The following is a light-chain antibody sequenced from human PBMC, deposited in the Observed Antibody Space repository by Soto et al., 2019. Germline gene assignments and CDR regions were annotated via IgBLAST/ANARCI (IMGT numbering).Light chain of an antibody. CDR2: SAS. CDR1: QSISAY. CDR3: QQSYRTGLT. J-gene: IGKJ4*01. Sequence: DIQMIQSPSSLSASVGDRVTITCRASQSISAYLNWYQQKPGKAPYLLIYSASTLQSGVPSRFSGVGSGTDFTLTISSLQPEDFATYYCQQSYRTGLTFGGGTRVEIK. V-gene: IGKV1-39*01.